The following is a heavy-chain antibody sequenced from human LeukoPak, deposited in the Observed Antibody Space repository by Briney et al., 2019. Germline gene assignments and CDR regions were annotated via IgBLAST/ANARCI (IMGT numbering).Heavy chain of an antibody. D-gene: IGHD3-22*01. V-gene: IGHV5-51*01. CDR3: ARTRDSSSQYYFDY. CDR2: IYPGDSDT. CDR1: GYTFTGYY. J-gene: IGHJ4*02. Sequence: KVSCKASGYTFTGYYMHWVRQMPGKGLEWMGIIYPGDSDTRYSPSFQGQVTISADKSISTAYLQWSSLKASDTAIYYCARTRDSSSQYYFDYWGQGTLVTVSS.